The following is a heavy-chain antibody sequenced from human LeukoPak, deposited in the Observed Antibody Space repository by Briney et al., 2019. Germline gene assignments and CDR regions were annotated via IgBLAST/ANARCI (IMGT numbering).Heavy chain of an antibody. CDR3: ARGYSGSYYLYYFDY. CDR1: GFTFSSYS. D-gene: IGHD1-26*01. V-gene: IGHV3-21*01. Sequence: GGSLRLSCAASGFTFSSYSMNWVRQAPGKGLEWVSSISSSSSYIYYADSVKGRFTISRDNAKNSLYLQMNSLRAEDTAVYYCARGYSGSYYLYYFDYWGQGTLVTVSS. CDR2: ISSSSSYI. J-gene: IGHJ4*02.